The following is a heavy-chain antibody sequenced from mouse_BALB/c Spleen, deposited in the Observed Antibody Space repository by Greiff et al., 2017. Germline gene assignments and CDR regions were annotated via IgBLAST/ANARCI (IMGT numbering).Heavy chain of an antibody. J-gene: IGHJ2*01. D-gene: IGHD1-1*01. V-gene: IGHV14-1*02. CDR3: ARTDYYGSSYFDY. Sequence: EVKLVESGAELVRPGALVKLSCKASGFNIKDYYMHWVKQRPEQGLEWIGWIDPENGNTIYDPKFQGKASITADTSSNTAYLQLSSLTSEDTAVYYCARTDYYGSSYFDYWGQGTTLTVSS. CDR2: IDPENGNT. CDR1: GFNIKDYY.